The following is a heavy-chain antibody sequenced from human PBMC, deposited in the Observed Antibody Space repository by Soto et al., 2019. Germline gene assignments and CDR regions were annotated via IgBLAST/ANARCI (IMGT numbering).Heavy chain of an antibody. CDR2: ISSSSSYI. CDR1: GFTFSSYS. J-gene: IGHJ6*02. V-gene: IGHV3-21*01. Sequence: EVQLVESGGGLVKPGGSLRLSCAASGFTFSSYSMIWVRQAPGKGLEWVSSISSSSSYIYYADSVKGRFTISRDNAKNSLYLQMNSLRAEDTAVYYCARGRGAAGTDSVQYYGMDVWGQGTTVTVSS. CDR3: ARGRGAAGTDSVQYYGMDV. D-gene: IGHD6-13*01.